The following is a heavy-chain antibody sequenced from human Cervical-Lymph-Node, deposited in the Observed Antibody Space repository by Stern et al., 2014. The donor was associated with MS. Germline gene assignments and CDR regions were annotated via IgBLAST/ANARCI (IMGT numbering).Heavy chain of an antibody. CDR1: GFTFSSYG. CDR3: AKDRVVPAAIDYFDY. V-gene: IGHV3-30*18. D-gene: IGHD2-2*01. CDR2: ISYDGSNK. J-gene: IGHJ4*02. Sequence: VQLVESGGGVVQPGRSLRLSCAASGFTFSSYGMHWVRQAPGKGLEWVAVISYDGSNKYYADSVKGRFTISRDNSKNTLYLQMNSLRAEDTAVYYCAKDRVVPAAIDYFDYWGQGTLVTVSS.